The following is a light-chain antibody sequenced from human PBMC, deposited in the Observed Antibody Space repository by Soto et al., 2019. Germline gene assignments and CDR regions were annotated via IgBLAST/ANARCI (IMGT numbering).Light chain of an antibody. CDR1: QSVNRN. CDR3: QHHSNSPFT. V-gene: IGKV3-11*01. J-gene: IGKJ4*01. CDR2: DAS. Sequence: EIVLTQSPATLSLSPGERATLSCRASQSVNRNLAWYQQKPGQAPRLLIYDASTRATGIPARFSGSGSGTDFTLTISSLQPEDFAVYYCQHHSNSPFTFGRGTKVEIK.